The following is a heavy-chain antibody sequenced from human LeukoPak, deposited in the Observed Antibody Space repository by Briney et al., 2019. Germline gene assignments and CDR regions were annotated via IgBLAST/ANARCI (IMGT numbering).Heavy chain of an antibody. J-gene: IGHJ3*02. CDR1: GLTVSSNY. CDR2: IRSTSNYI. Sequence: GGSLRLSCAVSGLTVSSNYMSWVRQSPGKGLEWVSTIRSTSNYIYYAASVKGRFTISRDNPKNSLYLQMNSLRAEDTAVYYCARLGGIAADNAFDIWGHGTLVTVSS. CDR3: ARLGGIAADNAFDI. D-gene: IGHD6-13*01. V-gene: IGHV3-21*01.